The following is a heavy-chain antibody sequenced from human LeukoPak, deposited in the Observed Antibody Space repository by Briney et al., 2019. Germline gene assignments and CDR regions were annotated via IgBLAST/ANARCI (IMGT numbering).Heavy chain of an antibody. D-gene: IGHD3-3*01. CDR3: AKGDTPINYDFWSGYYGSFDY. CDR1: GFTFSSYG. J-gene: IGHJ4*02. Sequence: PGGSLRLSCAASGFTFSSYGMHWVRQAPGKGLGWVAFIRYDGSNKYYADSVKGRFTISRDNSKNTLYLQMNSLRAEDTAVYYCAKGDTPINYDFWSGYYGSFDYWGQGTLVTVSS. V-gene: IGHV3-30*02. CDR2: IRYDGSNK.